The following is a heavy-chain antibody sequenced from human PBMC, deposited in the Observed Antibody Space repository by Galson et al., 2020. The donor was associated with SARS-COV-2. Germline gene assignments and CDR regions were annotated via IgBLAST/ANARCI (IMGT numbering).Heavy chain of an antibody. CDR3: ARGRIGVVPGSILGLGPYYEYYGMDV. V-gene: IGHV4-34*01. J-gene: IGHJ6*02. D-gene: IGHD2-2*01. Sequence: ETSETLSLTCAVYVGSFSGFSWSWVRQSPGKGLEWIGEINHSGSANYNPSLKSRVTISVDTSKNQFSLKLTSVTAAETGVYFCARGRIGVVPGSILGLGPYYEYYGMDVWGQGTTITVSS. CDR1: VGSFSGFS. CDR2: INHSGSA.